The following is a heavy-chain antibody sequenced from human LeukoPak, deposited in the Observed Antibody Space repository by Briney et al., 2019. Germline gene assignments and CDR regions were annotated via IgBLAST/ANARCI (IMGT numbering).Heavy chain of an antibody. J-gene: IGHJ4*02. CDR2: IIPIFGTA. CDR1: GGTFSNYA. D-gene: IGHD3-10*01. CDR3: ARDRGGHFDY. V-gene: IGHV1-69*05. Sequence: WASVKVSCKASGGTFSNYALSWVRQAPGEGLGWMGGIIPIFGTANYAQKFQGRVTITTDESTNTAYMELSSLRSEDTAVYYCARDRGGHFDYWGQGTLVTVSS.